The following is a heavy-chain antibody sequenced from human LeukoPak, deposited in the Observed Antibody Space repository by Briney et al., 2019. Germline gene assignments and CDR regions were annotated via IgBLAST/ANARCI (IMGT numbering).Heavy chain of an antibody. CDR3: AKDHLSYGGNSGIDY. V-gene: IGHV3-33*06. CDR2: IWYDGSNK. D-gene: IGHD4-23*01. J-gene: IGHJ4*02. CDR1: GFTFSSYG. Sequence: PGGSLRLSGAASGFTFSSYGMHWVRQAPGKGLEWVAVIWYDGSNKYYADSVKGRFTISRDNSKNTLYLQMNSMRAEDTAVYYCAKDHLSYGGNSGIDYWGQGTLVTVSS.